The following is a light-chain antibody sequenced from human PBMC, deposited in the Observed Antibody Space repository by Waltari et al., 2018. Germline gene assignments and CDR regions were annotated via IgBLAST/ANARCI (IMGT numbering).Light chain of an antibody. J-gene: IGKJ1*01. Sequence: DIQMTQSPSSLSASVGDRVTITCRASQSVRNFLNWYQQETGKAPKLLIYATSSLQTGVPSRFSGSGSGTDFTLSISSLQPEDFAIYFCQQGYMTPRTFGRGTKVEIK. CDR2: ATS. CDR3: QQGYMTPRT. CDR1: QSVRNF. V-gene: IGKV1-39*01.